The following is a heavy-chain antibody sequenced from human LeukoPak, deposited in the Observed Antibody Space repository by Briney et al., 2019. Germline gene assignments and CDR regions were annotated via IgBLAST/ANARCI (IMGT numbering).Heavy chain of an antibody. Sequence: ASLKVSCKASRYTFTRYYMHWVREAPRQRLEWRGWINPNSGGTHYAQKIQGRVAMTRDTSISTAYMELSRLRSDYTAVYFCASGFMDYDRSGYYDDAFDIWGQGTMVTVSS. CDR2: INPNSGGT. CDR1: RYTFTRYY. D-gene: IGHD3-22*01. CDR3: ASGFMDYDRSGYYDDAFDI. V-gene: IGHV1-2*02. J-gene: IGHJ3*02.